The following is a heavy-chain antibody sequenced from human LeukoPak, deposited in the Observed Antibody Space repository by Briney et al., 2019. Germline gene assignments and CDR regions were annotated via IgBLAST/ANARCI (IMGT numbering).Heavy chain of an antibody. CDR2: IKSKTDGATT. Sequence: KPGGPLRLSCAASGITLSNAWMSWVRQAPGKGLEWVGRIKSKTDGATTDYAAPVKGRFTISRDDSKNTLYLQMNSLKTEDTGVYHCATGLAVAANYWGLGTLVTVSS. J-gene: IGHJ4*02. V-gene: IGHV3-15*01. D-gene: IGHD2-15*01. CDR1: GITLSNAW. CDR3: ATGLAVAANY.